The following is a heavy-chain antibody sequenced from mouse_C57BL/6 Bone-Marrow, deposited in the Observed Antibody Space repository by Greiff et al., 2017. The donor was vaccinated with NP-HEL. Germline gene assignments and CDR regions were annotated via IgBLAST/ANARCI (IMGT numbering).Heavy chain of an antibody. CDR2: ISSGGSYT. V-gene: IGHV5-6*01. CDR3: ARHRGVDAMDY. CDR1: GFTFSSYG. Sequence: EVQRVESGGDLVKPGGSLKLSCAASGFTFSSYGMSWVRQTPDKRLEWVATISSGGSYTYYPDRVKGRFTMSRDNAKKTLYLQMSSLKSEDTAMYYGARHRGVDAMDYWGQGTSVTVSS. J-gene: IGHJ4*01. D-gene: IGHD1-1*02.